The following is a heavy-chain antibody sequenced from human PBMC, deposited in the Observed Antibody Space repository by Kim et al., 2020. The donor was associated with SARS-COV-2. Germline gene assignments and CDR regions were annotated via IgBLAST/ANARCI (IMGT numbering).Heavy chain of an antibody. CDR2: INQDGTER. CDR3: ATSDNWSFGY. Sequence: GGSLRLSCAASRFTFGSNWMSWLRQAPGKGLEWVAGINQDGTERYYAHSVKGRFTISRDNAKNSLDLQMNNLRVEDTAVYYCATSDNWSFGYWGQGTLVTVSS. D-gene: IGHD1-1*01. CDR1: RFTFGSNW. J-gene: IGHJ4*02. V-gene: IGHV3-7*03.